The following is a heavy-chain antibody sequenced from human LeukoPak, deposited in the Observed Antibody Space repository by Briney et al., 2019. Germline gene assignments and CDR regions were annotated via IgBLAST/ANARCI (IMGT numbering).Heavy chain of an antibody. J-gene: IGHJ4*02. V-gene: IGHV3-43*02. CDR3: AKGQGAARLRSPQFDY. CDR1: GFSFDDYA. D-gene: IGHD6-6*01. Sequence: GGSLRLSCATSGFSFDDYAMHWVRQAPGKGLEWVSLISGDGGSTYYADSVKGRFTISRDNSKDSLYLQINSLRPEDTALYYCAKGQGAARLRSPQFDYWGQGTLVTVSS. CDR2: ISGDGGST.